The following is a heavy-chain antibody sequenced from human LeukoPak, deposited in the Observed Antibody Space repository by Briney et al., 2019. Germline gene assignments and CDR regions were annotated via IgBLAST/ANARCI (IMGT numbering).Heavy chain of an antibody. D-gene: IGHD1-1*01. V-gene: IGHV4-59*08. J-gene: IGHJ4*02. Sequence: SETLPLTCTVSGGSISSYYWSWIRQPPGKGLEWIGYIYYSGSTNYNPSLKSRVTISVDTSKNQFSLKLSSVTAADTAVYYCARLFVTYKHDSSDYWGQGTLVTVSS. CDR1: GGSISSYY. CDR3: ARLFVTYKHDSSDY. CDR2: IYYSGST.